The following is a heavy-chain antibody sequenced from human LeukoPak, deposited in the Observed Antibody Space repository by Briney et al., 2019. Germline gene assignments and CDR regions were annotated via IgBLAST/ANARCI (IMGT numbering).Heavy chain of an antibody. D-gene: IGHD1-26*01. J-gene: IGHJ3*02. V-gene: IGHV4-34*01. Sequence: SETLSLTCAVYGGSFSGYYWSWIRQPPGKGLEWIGEINHSGSTNYNPSLKSRVTISVDTSKNQFSLKLSSVTAADTAVYYCASSILGATPYDAFDIWGQGTMVTVSS. CDR1: GGSFSGYY. CDR2: INHSGST. CDR3: ASSILGATPYDAFDI.